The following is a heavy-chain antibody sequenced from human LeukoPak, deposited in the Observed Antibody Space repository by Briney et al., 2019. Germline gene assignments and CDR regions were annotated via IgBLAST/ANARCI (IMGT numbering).Heavy chain of an antibody. CDR1: GFTFDDCA. J-gene: IGHJ4*02. Sequence: GGSLRLSCAASGFTFDDCAMHWVRQAPGEGLEWVSGISWNSGSINYADSVKGRFTISRDNAKNSLYLQMNSLRPEDTALYYCAKARGIALFGVAAYFDYWGQGTLVTVSS. V-gene: IGHV3-9*01. D-gene: IGHD3-3*01. CDR2: ISWNSGSI. CDR3: AKARGIALFGVAAYFDY.